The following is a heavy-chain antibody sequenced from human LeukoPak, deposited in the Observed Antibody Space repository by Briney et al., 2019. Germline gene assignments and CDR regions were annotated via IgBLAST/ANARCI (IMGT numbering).Heavy chain of an antibody. J-gene: IGHJ6*03. Sequence: ASVKVSCKASGYTFTGYYMHWVRQAPGQGLEWMGWINPHSGGTNYAQKFQGRVTMTRDTSISTAYMELSRLRSDDTAVYYCARGISGYYYYMDVWGKGTTVTVSS. V-gene: IGHV1-2*02. CDR3: ARGISGYYYYMDV. D-gene: IGHD1-26*01. CDR1: GYTFTGYY. CDR2: INPHSGGT.